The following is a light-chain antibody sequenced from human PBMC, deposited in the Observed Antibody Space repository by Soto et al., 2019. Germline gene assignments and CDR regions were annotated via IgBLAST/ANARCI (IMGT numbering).Light chain of an antibody. CDR2: GAS. CDR1: QSVSSSY. J-gene: IGKJ5*01. CDR3: QQRSNWPPT. Sequence: EIVLTQSPGTLSLSPCERATLSFSASQSVSSSYLAWYQQKPGQAPRLLIYGASSRATGIPDRFSGSGSGTDFTLTISRLEPEDFAVYYCQQRSNWPPTFGQGTRLEIK. V-gene: IGKV3D-20*02.